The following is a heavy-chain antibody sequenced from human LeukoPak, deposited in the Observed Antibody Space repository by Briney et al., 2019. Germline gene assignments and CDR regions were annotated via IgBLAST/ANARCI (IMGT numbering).Heavy chain of an antibody. J-gene: IGHJ4*02. Sequence: SETLSLTXTVSGGSISSYYWSWIRQPPGKGLEWIGYIYYSGSTNYNPSLKSRVTISVDTSKNQFSLKLSSVTAADTAVYYCARDEGYYFDYWGQGTLVTVSS. CDR2: IYYSGST. V-gene: IGHV4-59*01. CDR3: ARDEGYYFDY. CDR1: GGSISSYY.